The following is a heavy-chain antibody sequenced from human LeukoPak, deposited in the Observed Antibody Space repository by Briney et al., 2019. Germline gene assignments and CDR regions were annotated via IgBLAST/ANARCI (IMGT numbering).Heavy chain of an antibody. CDR3: ARHFRRDYPDSGSSQYFHYIDV. CDR1: GGSMSDHY. Sequence: SETLSLTCAVSGGSMSDHYWSWIRQTPGTTLEWIGYIYATGNTNYSPSLKGRVTISLDTSKNHFSQRLRSVTAADTALYYCARHFRRDYPDSGSSQYFHYIDVWGKGTTVVVSS. CDR2: IYATGNT. D-gene: IGHD3-10*01. V-gene: IGHV4-4*09. J-gene: IGHJ6*03.